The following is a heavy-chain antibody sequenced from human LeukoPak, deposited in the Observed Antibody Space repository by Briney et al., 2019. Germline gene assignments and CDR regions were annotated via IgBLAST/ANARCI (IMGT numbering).Heavy chain of an antibody. CDR2: INARGDT. Sequence: SETLSLTCAVYGWSFNDYCWNRIRQPPGKGLEWIGEINARGDTNYNPSLKSRVTISVDTSKKQFSLRLTSMIAADTALYYCARGQVPAARGYNWFDPWGQGTLVTVSS. CDR3: ARGQVPAARGYNWFDP. V-gene: IGHV4-34*01. CDR1: GWSFNDYC. J-gene: IGHJ5*02. D-gene: IGHD2-2*01.